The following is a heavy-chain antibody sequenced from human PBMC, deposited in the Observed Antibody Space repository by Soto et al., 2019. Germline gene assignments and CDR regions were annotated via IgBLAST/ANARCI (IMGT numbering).Heavy chain of an antibody. J-gene: IGHJ4*02. CDR1: GFTFSSYG. D-gene: IGHD6-19*01. CDR2: ISYDGSNK. V-gene: IGHV3-30*18. CDR3: AKDLAEGEQWLAPAVDY. Sequence: GGSLRLSCAASGFTFSSYGMHWVRQAPGKGLEWVAVISYDGSNKYYADSVKGRFTISRDNSKNTLYLQMNSLRAEDTAVYYCAKDLAEGEQWLAPAVDYWGQGTLVTVSS.